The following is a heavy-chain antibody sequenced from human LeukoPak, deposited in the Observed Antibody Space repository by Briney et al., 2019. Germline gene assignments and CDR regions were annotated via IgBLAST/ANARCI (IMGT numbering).Heavy chain of an antibody. CDR3: ARDRRIVIFGVVIDAFDI. CDR1: GFTFSGYS. CDR2: ISSSSTNI. V-gene: IGHV3-48*01. Sequence: SGGSLRLSCAASGFTFSGYSMNWVRQAPGKGLEWVSYISSSSTNIHYADSVKGRFTISRDNAKNSLYLQMNSLRAEDTAVYYCARDRRIVIFGVVIDAFDIWGQGTMVTVSS. D-gene: IGHD3-3*01. J-gene: IGHJ3*02.